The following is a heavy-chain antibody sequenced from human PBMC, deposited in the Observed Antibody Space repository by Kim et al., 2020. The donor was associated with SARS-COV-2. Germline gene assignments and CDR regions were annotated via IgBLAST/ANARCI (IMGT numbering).Heavy chain of an antibody. CDR3: ARRTQYQLLGLYYYGMDV. V-gene: IGHV4-39*01. J-gene: IGHJ6*01. CDR2: IYYNGST. Sequence: SETLSLTCIVSGGSISSSSYYWGWIRQPPGQGLEWIGNIYYNGSTYYNPSLKSRVTISVDTSKNQFSLKLSSVTAADTAVYYCARRTQYQLLGLYYYGMDVWGQGTRSPSPQ. D-gene: IGHD2-2*01. CDR1: GGSISSSSYY.